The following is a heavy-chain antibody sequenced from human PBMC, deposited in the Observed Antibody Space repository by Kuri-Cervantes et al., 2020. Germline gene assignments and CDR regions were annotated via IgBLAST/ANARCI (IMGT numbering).Heavy chain of an antibody. Sequence: GESLKISCAASGFTFSSYWMSWVRQAPGKGLEWVSGTDNAGGRKFYAESVEGRFIISRDNIQNTVDLQMDRLRVEDTAIYYCATLTTVIDSYFWGQGALVTVSS. CDR3: ATLTTVIDSYF. D-gene: IGHD2/OR15-2a*01. V-gene: IGHV3-23*03. CDR1: GFTFSSYW. CDR2: TDNAGGRK. J-gene: IGHJ4*02.